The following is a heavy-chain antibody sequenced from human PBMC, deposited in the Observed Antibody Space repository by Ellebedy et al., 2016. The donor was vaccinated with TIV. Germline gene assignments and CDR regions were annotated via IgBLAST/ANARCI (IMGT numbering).Heavy chain of an antibody. V-gene: IGHV3-74*01. CDR1: GFTFSSYW. J-gene: IGHJ4*02. Sequence: GGSLRLSXAASGFTFSSYWMHWVRQAQGKGLVWVSRINSDGSSTNYADSVKGRFTISRDNAKNTLYLQMNSLRVEDTAVYYCAREPVGALSIDYWGQGTLVTVSS. CDR3: AREPVGALSIDY. D-gene: IGHD1-26*01. CDR2: INSDGSST.